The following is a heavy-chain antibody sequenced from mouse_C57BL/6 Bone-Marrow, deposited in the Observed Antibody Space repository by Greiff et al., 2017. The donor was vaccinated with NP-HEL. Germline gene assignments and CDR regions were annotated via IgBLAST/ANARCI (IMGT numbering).Heavy chain of an antibody. CDR1: GFTFSSYA. Sequence: EVQRVESGGGLVKPGGSLKLSCAASGFTFSSYAMSWVRQTPEKRLEWVATISDGGSYTYYPDNVKGRFTISRDNAKNNLYLQMSHLKSEDTAMYYCARALYSNYLYYAMDYWGQGTSVTVSS. J-gene: IGHJ4*01. V-gene: IGHV5-4*01. CDR2: ISDGGSYT. CDR3: ARALYSNYLYYAMDY. D-gene: IGHD2-5*01.